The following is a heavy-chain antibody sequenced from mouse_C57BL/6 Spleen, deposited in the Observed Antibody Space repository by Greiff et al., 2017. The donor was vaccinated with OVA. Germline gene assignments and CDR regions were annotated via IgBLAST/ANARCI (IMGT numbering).Heavy chain of an antibody. D-gene: IGHD3-2*02. CDR1: GYSITSGYY. CDR2: ISYDGSN. J-gene: IGHJ3*01. Sequence: EVQVVESGPGLVKPSQSLSLTCSVTGYSITSGYYWNWIRQFPGNQLEWMGFISYDGSNNYNPSLKNRISLTRDTSKNQFFLTLNSVTTEDSATSSCACYSSCSCFAYWGQGTLLTVSA. CDR3: ACYSSCSCFAY. V-gene: IGHV3-6*01.